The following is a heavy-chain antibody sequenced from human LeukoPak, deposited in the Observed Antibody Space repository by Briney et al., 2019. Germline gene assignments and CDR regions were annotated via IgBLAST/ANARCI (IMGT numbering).Heavy chain of an antibody. CDR2: ISWDSGSI. CDR3: AKGSGVAARPLDY. J-gene: IGHJ4*02. D-gene: IGHD6-6*01. CDR1: GFTFDDYG. Sequence: PGGSLRLSCAASGFTFDDYGMSWVRQAPGKGLEWVSGISWDSGSIDYADSVKGRFTISRDNAKNSLYLQMNSLRAEDTALYYCAKGSGVAARPLDYWGQGTLVTVSS. V-gene: IGHV3-9*01.